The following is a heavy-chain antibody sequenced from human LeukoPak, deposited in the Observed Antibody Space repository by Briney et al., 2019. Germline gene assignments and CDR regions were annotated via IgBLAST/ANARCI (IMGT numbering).Heavy chain of an antibody. CDR2: ISGYNGHT. D-gene: IGHD6-19*01. CDR3: ARSIIAVAALLV. CDR1: GYTFTSYG. J-gene: IGHJ4*02. V-gene: IGHV1-18*01. Sequence: ASVKVSCKASGYTFTSYGISWVRQAPGQGLEWMGWISGYNGHTNYAQKLQGRVTMTRDTSISTAYMELSRLRSDDTAVYYCARSIIAVAALLVWGQGTLVTVSS.